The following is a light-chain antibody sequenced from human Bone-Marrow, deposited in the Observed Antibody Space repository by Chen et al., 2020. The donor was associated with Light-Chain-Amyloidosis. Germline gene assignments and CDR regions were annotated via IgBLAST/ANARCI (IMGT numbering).Light chain of an antibody. Sequence: EIVLTQSPGTLSLSPGEGANLSCRASQTISSNYLTWYQQKFGQAPRLIIYGSSSRATGIPDRFTGSGSGTDFTLTINRLGPEDFAMYYCQQYGTSPLTFGGGTKVQIK. CDR3: QQYGTSPLT. J-gene: IGKJ4*01. V-gene: IGKV3-20*01. CDR2: GSS. CDR1: QTISSNY.